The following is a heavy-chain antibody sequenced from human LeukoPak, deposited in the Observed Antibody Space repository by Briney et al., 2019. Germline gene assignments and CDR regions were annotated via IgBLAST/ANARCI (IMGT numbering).Heavy chain of an antibody. CDR2: INTDGSST. J-gene: IGHJ4*02. Sequence: GGSLRLSCAASGFTFSSYWMHWVRQAPGKGLVWVSRINTDGSSTSYADSVKGRFTISRDNAKITLYLQMNSLRAEDTAVYYCAREARNDFSTYYFGYWGQGTLVTVSS. D-gene: IGHD3-3*01. CDR1: GFTFSSYW. CDR3: AREARNDFSTYYFGY. V-gene: IGHV3-74*01.